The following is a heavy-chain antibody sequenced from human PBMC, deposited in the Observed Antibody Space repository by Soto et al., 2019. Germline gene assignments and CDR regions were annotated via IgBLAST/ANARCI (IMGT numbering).Heavy chain of an antibody. CDR1: GFTFSSYS. J-gene: IGHJ4*02. CDR3: AKDKPPPTKYYFDY. D-gene: IGHD5-12*01. CDR2: ISSSSTTI. V-gene: IGHV3-48*01. Sequence: PGGSLRLSCAASGFTFSSYSMNWVRQAPGKGLEWISYISSSSTTIYYADSVKGRFTISRDNAENSLHLQMNSLRAEDTAVYYCAKDKPPPTKYYFDYWGQGTLVTVSS.